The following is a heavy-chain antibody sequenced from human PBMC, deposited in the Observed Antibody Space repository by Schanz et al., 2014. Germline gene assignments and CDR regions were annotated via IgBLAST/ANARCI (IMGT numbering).Heavy chain of an antibody. CDR1: GYTFTSYG. J-gene: IGHJ6*02. D-gene: IGHD2-15*01. CDR2: ISVYTGNT. V-gene: IGHV1-18*01. Sequence: QVQLVQSGAEVKKPGASVKVSCKASGYTFTSYGISWVRQAPGQGLEWVGWISVYTGNTKYGQKVQGRVTMTTDTSTSTAYMALTDLRSDDTAVFYCAKGMGYCSGGTCYDYYYYGLDVWGQGTTVTVSS. CDR3: AKGMGYCSGGTCYDYYYYGLDV.